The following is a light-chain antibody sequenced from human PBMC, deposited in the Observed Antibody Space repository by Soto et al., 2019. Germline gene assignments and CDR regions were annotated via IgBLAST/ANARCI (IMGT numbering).Light chain of an antibody. J-gene: IGKJ1*01. Sequence: EIVLTQSPDTLSLSPGERATLSCRASQAINNNVAWYQLKDGQVPRLLIYGASTRAADVPARFSGGGSGTEFTLTISSLQSEDFAEYHCQQYNNWPQTFGQGTKVDIK. CDR2: GAS. CDR1: QAINNN. V-gene: IGKV3-15*01. CDR3: QQYNNWPQT.